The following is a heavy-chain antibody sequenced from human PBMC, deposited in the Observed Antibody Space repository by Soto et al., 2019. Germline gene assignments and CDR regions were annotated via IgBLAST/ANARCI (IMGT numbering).Heavy chain of an antibody. J-gene: IGHJ4*02. Sequence: GASVKVSCKASGYTFTSYGISWVRQAPGQGLEWMGWISAYNGNTNYAQKLQGRVNMTTDTSTSTAYMELRNLRSDDTAMNYCEIDVDNYCSGGSCYFDYCGQGTLVTVSS. CDR1: GYTFTSYG. V-gene: IGHV1-18*01. D-gene: IGHD2-15*01. CDR2: ISAYNGNT. CDR3: EIDVDNYCSGGSCYFDY.